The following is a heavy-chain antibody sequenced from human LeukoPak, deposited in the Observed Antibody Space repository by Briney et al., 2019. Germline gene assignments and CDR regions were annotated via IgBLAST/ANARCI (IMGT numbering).Heavy chain of an antibody. D-gene: IGHD6-13*01. CDR3: ARHLDTSSWTYYYYYMDV. CDR2: IYYSGST. CDR1: GGSISSSSSY. V-gene: IGHV4-39*01. Sequence: SETLSLTCTVSGGSISSSSSYWGWIRQPPGKGLEWIGSIYYSGSTYYNPSLKSRVTLSVDTSKNQFSLKLSSVTAADTAVYYCARHLDTSSWTYYYYYMDVWGKGTTVTVSS. J-gene: IGHJ6*03.